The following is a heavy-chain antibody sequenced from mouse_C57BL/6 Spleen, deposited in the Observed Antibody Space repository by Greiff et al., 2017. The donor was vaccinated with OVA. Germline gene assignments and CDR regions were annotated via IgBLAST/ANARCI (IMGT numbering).Heavy chain of an antibody. V-gene: IGHV1-82*01. CDR3: ATTVVEDYAMDY. J-gene: IGHJ4*01. Sequence: VQLQQSGPELVKPGASVKISCKASGYAFSSSWMNWMKQRPGKGLEWIGRIYPGDGDTNYNGKFKGKATLTADKSSSTAYMQLSSLTSEDSAVYFCATTVVEDYAMDYWGQGTSVTVSS. CDR2: IYPGDGDT. CDR1: GYAFSSSW. D-gene: IGHD1-1*01.